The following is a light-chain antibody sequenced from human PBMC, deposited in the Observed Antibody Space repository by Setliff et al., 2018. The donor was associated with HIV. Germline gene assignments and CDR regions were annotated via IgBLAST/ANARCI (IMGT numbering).Light chain of an antibody. CDR1: SSNVGGYNY. CDR2: DVS. Sequence: QSALAQPASVSGSPGQSITISCTGTSSNVGGYNYVSWYQLHPGKAPKLMIFDVSERPSGVSNRFSGSKSGNTASLTISGLQAEDEANYYCLSHTSRSTYVFGTRTKVTVL. V-gene: IGLV2-14*03. CDR3: LSHTSRSTYV. J-gene: IGLJ1*01.